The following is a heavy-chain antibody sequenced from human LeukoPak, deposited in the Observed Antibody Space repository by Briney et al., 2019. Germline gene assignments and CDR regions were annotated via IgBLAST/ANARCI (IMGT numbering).Heavy chain of an antibody. V-gene: IGHV1-18*01. D-gene: IGHD6-13*01. Sequence: ASVKVSCKASGYSFISYDFTWVRQAPGQGLQWMGWISAYNGNTNYAQKFQGRVTMTTDTSTSTAYMELRSLRADDTAIYYCAIREGFGSSWQDWGQGTLVTVSS. CDR2: ISAYNGNT. J-gene: IGHJ4*02. CDR3: AIREGFGSSWQD. CDR1: GYSFISYD.